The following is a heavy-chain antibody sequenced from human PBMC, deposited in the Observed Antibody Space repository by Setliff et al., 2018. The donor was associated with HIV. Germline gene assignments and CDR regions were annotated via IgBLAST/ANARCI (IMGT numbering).Heavy chain of an antibody. J-gene: IGHJ4*02. CDR3: ARGPLFGGDIIVVPPIDSGGY. CDR1: GYSFTSYW. V-gene: IGHV1-2*02. D-gene: IGHD2-2*01. Sequence: PGESLKISCKGSGYSFTSYWIGWVRQAPGQGLEWMGWINPNSGGTNYAQKFQGRVTMTRDTSISTAFMDLSRLRSDDAAVYYCARGPLFGGDIIVVPPIDSGGYWGQGTLVTGSS. CDR2: INPNSGGT.